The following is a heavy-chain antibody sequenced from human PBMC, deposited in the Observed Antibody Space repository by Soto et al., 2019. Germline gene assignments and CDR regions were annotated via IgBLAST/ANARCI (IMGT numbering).Heavy chain of an antibody. V-gene: IGHV3-23*01. J-gene: IGHJ4*02. Sequence: HPXGSLRLSCAASGFTFSSYAMSWVRQAPGKGLEWVSAISGSGGSTYYADSVKGRFTISRDNSKNTLYLQMNSLRAEDTAVYYCAKVRYFDWLLWEFDYWGQGTLVTVSS. CDR1: GFTFSSYA. CDR3: AKVRYFDWLLWEFDY. D-gene: IGHD3-9*01. CDR2: ISGSGGST.